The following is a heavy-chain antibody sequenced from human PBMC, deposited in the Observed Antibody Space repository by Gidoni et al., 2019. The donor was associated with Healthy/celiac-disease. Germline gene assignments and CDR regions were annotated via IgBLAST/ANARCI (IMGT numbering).Heavy chain of an antibody. CDR1: GFTFSSYW. V-gene: IGHV3-7*04. J-gene: IGHJ2*01. Sequence: EVPLVESGGGLVQPGGSLSLSCAASGFTFSSYWMSWVRQAPGKGLEWVANKKQEGSEKYYVESVKGRFTISRENAKNLMYLQINSLRAEDTAVYYCARDLGSGWSGWYFDLWGRGTLVTFSS. CDR3: ARDLGSGWSGWYFDL. CDR2: KKQEGSEK. D-gene: IGHD6-19*01.